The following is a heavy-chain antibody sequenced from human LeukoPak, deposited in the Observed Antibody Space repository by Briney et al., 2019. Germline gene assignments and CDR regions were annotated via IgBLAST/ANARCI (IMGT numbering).Heavy chain of an antibody. V-gene: IGHV3-23*01. Sequence: GGSLRLSCAASGFTFSSYAMSWVRQAPGKGLEWVSCIRDSGAGTYYADSVKGRFTISRDDSKNTLYLQMNSLRAEDTAVYYCARAPTVTTLVVHYWGQGTLVTVSA. CDR3: ARAPTVTTLVVHY. J-gene: IGHJ4*02. D-gene: IGHD3-22*01. CDR2: IRDSGAGT. CDR1: GFTFSSYA.